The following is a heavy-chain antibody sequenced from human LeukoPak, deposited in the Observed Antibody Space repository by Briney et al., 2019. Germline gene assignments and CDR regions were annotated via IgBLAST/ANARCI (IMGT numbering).Heavy chain of an antibody. CDR1: GGSISSYY. D-gene: IGHD5-24*01. Sequence: SETLSLTCTVSGGSISSYYWSWIRQPPGKGLEWIGYIYYSGSTNYNPSLKSRVTISVDTSKNQFSLKLSSVTAADTAVYYCATVEMATRNAFDIWGQGTMVIVSS. V-gene: IGHV4-59*01. J-gene: IGHJ3*02. CDR3: ATVEMATRNAFDI. CDR2: IYYSGST.